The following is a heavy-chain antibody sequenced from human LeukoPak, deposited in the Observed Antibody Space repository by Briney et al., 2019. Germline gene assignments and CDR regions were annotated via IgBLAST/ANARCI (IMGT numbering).Heavy chain of an antibody. Sequence: PGGSLRLSCAASGFTFPNYVMSWVRQAPGKGLEWVSSISDNGGNTYYADSVKGRFTMSRDNAKNTLYLQMNSLRAEDTAVYHCASGSSGWYGEIWGQGTLVTVSS. V-gene: IGHV3-23*01. CDR1: GFTFPNYV. J-gene: IGHJ4*02. CDR3: ASGSSGWYGEI. D-gene: IGHD6-19*01. CDR2: ISDNGGNT.